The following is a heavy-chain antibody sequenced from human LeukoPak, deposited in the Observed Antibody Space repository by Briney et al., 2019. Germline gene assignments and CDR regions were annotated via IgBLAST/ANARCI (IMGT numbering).Heavy chain of an antibody. CDR2: ISYDGSNK. V-gene: IGHV3-30-3*01. Sequence: GRSLRLSCAASGFTFSSCAMHWVRQAPGKGLEWVAVISYDGSNKYYADSVEGRFTISRDNSKNTLYLQMNSLRAEDTAVYYCARDPYCSSTSCYYGWFDPWGQGTLVTVSS. CDR3: ARDPYCSSTSCYYGWFDP. CDR1: GFTFSSCA. D-gene: IGHD2-2*01. J-gene: IGHJ5*02.